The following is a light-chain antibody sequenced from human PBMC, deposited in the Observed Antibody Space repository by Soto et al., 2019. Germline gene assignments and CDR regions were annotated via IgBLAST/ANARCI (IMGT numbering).Light chain of an antibody. CDR2: QDS. J-gene: IGLJ1*01. CDR1: KLGDKY. CDR3: QAWDSSTACGV. Sequence: SYELTQPPSVSVSPGQTASITCSGDKLGDKYACWYQQKPGQSPVLVIYQDSKRPSGIPERFSGSNSGNTATLTISGTQAMDEADYYCQAWDSSTACGVLGTGTKLTVL. V-gene: IGLV3-1*01.